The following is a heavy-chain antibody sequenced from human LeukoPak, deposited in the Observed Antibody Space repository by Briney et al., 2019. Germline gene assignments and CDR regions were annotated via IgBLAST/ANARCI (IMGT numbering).Heavy chain of an antibody. D-gene: IGHD5-24*01. CDR3: AKSGGDGYNFFVY. CDR1: RFTFSSYG. V-gene: IGHV3-30*18. CDR2: ISYDGSNK. Sequence: GRSLRLSCAASRFTFSSYGMHWVRQAPGKGLEWVAVISYDGSNKYYADSVKGRFTISRDNSKNTLYLQMNSLRAEDTAVYYCAKSGGDGYNFFVYWGQGTLVTVSS. J-gene: IGHJ4*02.